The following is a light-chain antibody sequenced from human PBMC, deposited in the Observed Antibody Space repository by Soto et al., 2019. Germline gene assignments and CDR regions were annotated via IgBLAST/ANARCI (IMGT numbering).Light chain of an antibody. V-gene: IGKV3-20*01. Sequence: EIVLTQSPGTLSLSPGERATLSCRASQSVSSSYLAWYQQKPGQAPRLLIYGASSRATGIPDRFSGSGSGTDFTLTISRLEPEAFAVYYCQQYGRGFGQGTKVEIK. CDR3: QQYGRG. CDR1: QSVSSSY. CDR2: GAS. J-gene: IGKJ1*01.